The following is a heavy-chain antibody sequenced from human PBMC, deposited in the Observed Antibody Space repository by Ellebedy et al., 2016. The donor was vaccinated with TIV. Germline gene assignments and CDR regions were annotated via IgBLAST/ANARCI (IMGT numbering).Heavy chain of an antibody. CDR1: GFTFGDYY. J-gene: IGHJ4*02. CDR2: ISSSSFYI. D-gene: IGHD6-19*01. V-gene: IGHV3-11*06. Sequence: PGGSLRLSCVASGFTFGDYYMSWIRQAPGKGLEWLSYISSSSFYIKYADSVKGRFTISRDDAKKSLFLQINSLRAEDTAVYYCARSTGIAVTHFDFWGQGTLVSVSS. CDR3: ARSTGIAVTHFDF.